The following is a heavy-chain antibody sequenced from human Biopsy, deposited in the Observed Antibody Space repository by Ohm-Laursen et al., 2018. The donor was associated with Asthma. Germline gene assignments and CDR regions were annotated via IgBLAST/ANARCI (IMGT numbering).Heavy chain of an antibody. CDR2: INPNSGAT. CDR3: ARDGPVGAPSDY. J-gene: IGHJ4*02. D-gene: IGHD1-26*01. V-gene: IGHV1-2*06. Sequence: ASVKVSCKASGYPFIGYHIHWMRQAPGQGLEWMGRINPNSGATNYAQKLQGRVTMTTDTSTSTAYMELRSLRSDDTAVYYCARDGPVGAPSDYWGQGTLVTVPS. CDR1: GYPFIGYH.